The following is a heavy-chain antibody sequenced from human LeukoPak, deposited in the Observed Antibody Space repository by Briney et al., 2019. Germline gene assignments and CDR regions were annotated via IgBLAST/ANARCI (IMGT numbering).Heavy chain of an antibody. V-gene: IGHV1-2*02. Sequence: GAPVKVSCKASGYTFTGYYMHWVRQAPGQGLEWMGWINPNSGGTNYAQKFQGRVTMTRGTSISTAYMELSRLRSDDTAVYYCARVGRFWNYEENWFDPWGQGTLVTVSS. CDR1: GYTFTGYY. J-gene: IGHJ5*02. CDR3: ARVGRFWNYEENWFDP. CDR2: INPNSGGT. D-gene: IGHD1-7*01.